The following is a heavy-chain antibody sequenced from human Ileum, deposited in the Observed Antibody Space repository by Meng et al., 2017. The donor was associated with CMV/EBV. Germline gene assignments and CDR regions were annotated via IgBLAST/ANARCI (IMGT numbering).Heavy chain of an antibody. V-gene: IGHV3-21*01. CDR1: GFTFSSYS. J-gene: IGHJ6*02. Sequence: GESLKISCAASGFTFSSYSMNWVRQAPGKGLEWVSSISSSSSYIYYADSVKGRFTISRDNAKNSLYLQMNSLRAEDTAVYYCARGYDILTGYYSYYYYGMDVWGQGTMVTVSS. CDR2: ISSSSSYI. D-gene: IGHD3-9*01. CDR3: ARGYDILTGYYSYYYYGMDV.